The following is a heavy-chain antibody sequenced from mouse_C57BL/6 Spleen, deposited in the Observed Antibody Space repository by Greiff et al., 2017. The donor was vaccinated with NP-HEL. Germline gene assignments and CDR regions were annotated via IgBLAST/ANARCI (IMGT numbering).Heavy chain of an antibody. CDR2: ISSGSSTI. V-gene: IGHV5-17*01. CDR3: ARGGETYVGNYYYAMDY. D-gene: IGHD2-12*01. J-gene: IGHJ4*01. Sequence: EVKVEESGGGLVKPGGSLKLSCAASGFTFSDYGMHWVRQAPEKGLEWVAYISSGSSTIYYADTVKGRFTISRDNAKNTLFLQMTSLRSEDTAMYYCARGGETYVGNYYYAMDYWGQGTSVTVSS. CDR1: GFTFSDYG.